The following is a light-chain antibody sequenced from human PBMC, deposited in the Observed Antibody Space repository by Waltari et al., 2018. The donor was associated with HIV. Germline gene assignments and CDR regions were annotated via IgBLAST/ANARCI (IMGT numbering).Light chain of an antibody. CDR2: KNF. V-gene: IGLV1-47*01. CDR1: SSKIENDN. CDR3: VGWDSSLSAYV. Sequence: QSFLTQPPSASGTPGQTVTISCSGSSSKIENDNVSWYQQLPGMTPKLLIYKNFLRPSGVPDRFAASKSGTSASLTISGLRSADEADYYCVGWDSSLSAYVFGAGTKVAVL. J-gene: IGLJ1*01.